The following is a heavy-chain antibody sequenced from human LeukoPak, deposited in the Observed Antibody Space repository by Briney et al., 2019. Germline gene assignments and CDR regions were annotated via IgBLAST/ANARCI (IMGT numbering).Heavy chain of an antibody. V-gene: IGHV3-30*18. CDR3: AKDAKWELQYYFDY. D-gene: IGHD1-26*01. Sequence: GGSLRLSCAASGFTFSSYGMHWFRQAPGKGLEWVAVISYDGSNKYYADSVKGRFTISRDNSKNTLYLQMNSLRAEDTAVYYCAKDAKWELQYYFDYWGQGTLVTVSS. J-gene: IGHJ4*02. CDR2: ISYDGSNK. CDR1: GFTFSSYG.